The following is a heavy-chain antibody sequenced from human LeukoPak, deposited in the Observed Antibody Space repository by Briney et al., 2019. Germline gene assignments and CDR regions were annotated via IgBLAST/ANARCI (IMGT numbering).Heavy chain of an antibody. CDR3: ARCRRGSSGLDF. CDR2: INHSGST. V-gene: IGHV4-34*01. CDR1: GGSFSGYY. D-gene: IGHD6-19*01. J-gene: IGHJ4*02. Sequence: PSETLSLTCAVYGGSFSGYYWSWIRQPPGKGLEWIGEINHSGSTNYNPSLKSRVTISVDTSKNQFSLKLSSVTAADTAVYYCARCRRGSSGLDFWGQGTLVTVSS.